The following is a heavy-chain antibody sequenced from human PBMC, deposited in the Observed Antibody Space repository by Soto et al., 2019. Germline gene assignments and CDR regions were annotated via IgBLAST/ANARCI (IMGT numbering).Heavy chain of an antibody. D-gene: IGHD3-3*01. CDR2: IIPIFGTA. Sequence: SVKVSCKASGGTFSRYAISWVRQAPGQGLEWMGGIIPIFGTANYAQKFQGRVTITADESTSTAYMELSSLRSEDTAVYYCASEYDFWSGYHGGFDYWGQGTLVTVSS. V-gene: IGHV1-69*13. CDR3: ASEYDFWSGYHGGFDY. J-gene: IGHJ4*02. CDR1: GGTFSRYA.